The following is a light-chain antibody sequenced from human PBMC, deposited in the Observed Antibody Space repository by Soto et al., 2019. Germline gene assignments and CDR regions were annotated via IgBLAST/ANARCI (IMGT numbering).Light chain of an antibody. V-gene: IGKV3-20*01. J-gene: IGKJ2*01. CDR2: GAS. CDR1: QSIGSSY. CDR3: QQSGGSPFT. Sequence: EIVLTQSPGTLSLSPGERATLSCRASQSIGSSYLAWYQQKPGQAPRLLIYGASIRATGVPDRFSGSGSGTDFTLTISRLEPEDFAVYYCQQSGGSPFTFGHGPKLAIK.